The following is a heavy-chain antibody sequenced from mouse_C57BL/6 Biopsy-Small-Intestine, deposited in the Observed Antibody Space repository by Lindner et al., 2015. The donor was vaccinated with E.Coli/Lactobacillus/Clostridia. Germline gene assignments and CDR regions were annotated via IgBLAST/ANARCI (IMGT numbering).Heavy chain of an antibody. CDR2: IWGVGST. J-gene: IGHJ4*01. Sequence: VQLQESGPGLVAPSQSLSITCTVSGFSLTSYGVDWVRQSPGKGLEWLGVIWGVGSTNYNSALKSRLSISKDNSKSQVLLKMNSLQTDDTAMYYCASFYGNHYYAMDYWGQGTSVTVSS. CDR1: GFSLTSYG. V-gene: IGHV2-6*01. CDR3: ASFYGNHYYAMDY. D-gene: IGHD2-1*01.